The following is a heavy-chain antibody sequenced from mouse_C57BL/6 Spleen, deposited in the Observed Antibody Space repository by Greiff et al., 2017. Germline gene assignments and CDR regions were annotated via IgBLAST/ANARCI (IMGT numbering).Heavy chain of an antibody. D-gene: IGHD1-1*01. V-gene: IGHV8-8*01. Sequence: QVTLKVCGPGILQPSQTLSLTCSFSGFSLSTFGMGVGWIRQPSGKGLEWLAHIWWDDDKYYNPALKRRLTISKDTSKNQVFLKIANVDTADTATYYCARIRDYYGSSYVYYFDDWGQGTTLTVSS. J-gene: IGHJ2*01. CDR2: IWWDDDK. CDR1: GFSLSTFGMG. CDR3: ARIRDYYGSSYVYYFDD.